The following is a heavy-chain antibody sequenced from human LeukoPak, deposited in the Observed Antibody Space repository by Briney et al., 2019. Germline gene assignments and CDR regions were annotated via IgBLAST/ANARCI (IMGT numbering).Heavy chain of an antibody. Sequence: HPGRSLRLSCAASGFTFSSYAMHWVRQAPGKGLEWVAVISYDGSNKYYADSVKGRFTISRDNSKNTLYLQMNSLRAEDTAVYYCARPSYDYGDLPGAFDIWGQGTMVSVSS. J-gene: IGHJ3*02. CDR1: GFTFSSYA. CDR3: ARPSYDYGDLPGAFDI. CDR2: ISYDGSNK. V-gene: IGHV3-30-3*01. D-gene: IGHD4-17*01.